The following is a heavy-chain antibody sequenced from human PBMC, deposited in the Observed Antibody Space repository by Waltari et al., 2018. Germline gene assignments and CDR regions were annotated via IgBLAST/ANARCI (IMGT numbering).Heavy chain of an antibody. CDR1: GGSISSGSYY. CDR3: ARGLERPMEAFDY. V-gene: IGHV4-61*02. CDR2: IYTSGST. D-gene: IGHD1-1*01. Sequence: QVQLQESGPGLVKPSQTLSLTCTVSGGSISSGSYYWSWIRQPAGKGLEWIGRIYTSGSTNYNPSLKSLVTISVDTSKNQFSLKLSSVTAADTAVYYCARGLERPMEAFDYWGQGTLVTVSS. J-gene: IGHJ4*02.